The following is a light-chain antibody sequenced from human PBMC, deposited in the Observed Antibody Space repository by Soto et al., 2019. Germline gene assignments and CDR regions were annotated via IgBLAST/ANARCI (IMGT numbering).Light chain of an antibody. CDR2: RAS. J-gene: IGKJ2*01. V-gene: IGKV3-15*01. CDR3: QQYNIWSFT. CDR1: QHVSSN. Sequence: EIVMTQSPATLSVSPGGSATLSCRASQHVSSNFAWYRQKPGQAPTLLIYRASTRATGIPARFSRSGSGTEVTLPISSLQAEDFAGEYCQQYNIWSFTVGKGTKLEIK.